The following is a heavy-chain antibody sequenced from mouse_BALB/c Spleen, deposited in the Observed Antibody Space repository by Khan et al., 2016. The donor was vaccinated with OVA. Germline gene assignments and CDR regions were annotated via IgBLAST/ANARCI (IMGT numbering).Heavy chain of an antibody. CDR2: ISTLAYSI. V-gene: IGHV5-15*02. D-gene: IGHD1-2*01. Sequence: EVELVESGGGLVQPGGSRKLSCAASGFTFSDYGMAWVRQAPGKGPEGVAFISTLAYSIYYAETVTGRLSISRENAKNTLYFEMISLRSEDSAMYYCVCSLRLFAYWGQWTLVTVSA. J-gene: IGHJ3*01. CDR3: VCSLRLFAY. CDR1: GFTFSDYG.